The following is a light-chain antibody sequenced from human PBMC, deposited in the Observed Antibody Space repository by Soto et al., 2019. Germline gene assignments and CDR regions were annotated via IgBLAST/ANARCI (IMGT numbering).Light chain of an antibody. CDR3: QQYYTTPWT. Sequence: DIVMTQSPDSLAVSLCERATINCKSSQSVLFTSSNKNFLTWYQQKPGQPPKLLIYWASTREPGVPDRFSGSGSGTNFTLTISSLQAEDVAVYYCQQYYTTPWTFGQGTKVDIK. CDR2: WAS. CDR1: QSVLFTSSNKNF. J-gene: IGKJ1*01. V-gene: IGKV4-1*01.